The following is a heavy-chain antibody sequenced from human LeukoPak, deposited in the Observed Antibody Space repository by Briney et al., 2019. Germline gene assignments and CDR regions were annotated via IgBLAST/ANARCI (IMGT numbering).Heavy chain of an antibody. V-gene: IGHV4-59*01. J-gene: IGHJ4*02. Sequence: SETLSLTCTVSGGSISSYYWSWIRQPPGKGLEWIGYIYYSGSTNYNPSLKSRVTISVDTSKNQFSLKLSSVTAADTAVYYCAREGYYDSSGYRDYWGQGTLVTVSS. CDR1: GGSISSYY. D-gene: IGHD3-22*01. CDR2: IYYSGST. CDR3: AREGYYDSSGYRDY.